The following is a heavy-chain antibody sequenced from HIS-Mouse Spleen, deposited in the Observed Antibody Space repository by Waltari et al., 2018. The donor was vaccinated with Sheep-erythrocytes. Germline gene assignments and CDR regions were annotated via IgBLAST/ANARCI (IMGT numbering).Heavy chain of an antibody. Sequence: EVQLVESGGGLVQPGGSLRLSCAASGFTFSSYWMSWVLQAPGKGLEWVANIKQDGSEKYYVDSVKGRFTISRDNAKNSLYLQMNSLRAEDTAVYYCARAVAGTPDAFDIWGQGTMVTVSS. V-gene: IGHV3-7*01. CDR3: ARAVAGTPDAFDI. D-gene: IGHD1-7*01. CDR1: GFTFSSYW. CDR2: IKQDGSEK. J-gene: IGHJ3*02.